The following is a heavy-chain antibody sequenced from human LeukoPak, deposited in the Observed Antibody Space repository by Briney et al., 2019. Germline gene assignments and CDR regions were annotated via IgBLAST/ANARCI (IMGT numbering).Heavy chain of an antibody. Sequence: GGSLRLSCAASGSTLSDYAMNWVRQAPGKGLEWVSYISSSGSTIYYADSVKGRFTISRDNAKNSLYLQMNSLRAEDTAVYYCARAMTTVVTPVEYWGQGSLSPSPQ. J-gene: IGHJ4*02. CDR2: ISSSGSTI. V-gene: IGHV3-48*03. D-gene: IGHD4-23*01. CDR3: ARAMTTVVTPVEY. CDR1: GSTLSDYA.